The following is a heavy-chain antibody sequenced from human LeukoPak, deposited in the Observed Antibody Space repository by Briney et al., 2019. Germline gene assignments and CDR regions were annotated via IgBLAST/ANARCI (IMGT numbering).Heavy chain of an antibody. CDR3: AKDRSIGTYYTFDH. CDR1: GFTFNNYA. D-gene: IGHD1-26*01. Sequence: GGSLRLSCAASGFTFNNYAMTWVRQAPGKGLEWVSSISASGVMTYYADSVKGRFTVSRDNSKNSLYLQMSSLTAADTAVYYCAKDRSIGTYYTFDHWGQGTLVTVSS. J-gene: IGHJ4*02. V-gene: IGHV3-23*01. CDR2: ISASGVMT.